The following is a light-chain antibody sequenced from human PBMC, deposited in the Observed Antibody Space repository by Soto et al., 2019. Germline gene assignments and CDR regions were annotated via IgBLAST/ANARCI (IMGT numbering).Light chain of an antibody. CDR1: SGDIGSYNR. J-gene: IGLJ1*01. Sequence: QSVLTQPASVSGSPGQSITISCTGTSGDIGSYNRVSWYQQHPGKTPKLIIYEVSKRPSGVPDRFSGSKSGNTASLTVSGLQAEDEADYYCSSYAGNNIHYVFGTGTKVTVL. CDR2: EVS. CDR3: SSYAGNNIHYV. V-gene: IGLV2-8*01.